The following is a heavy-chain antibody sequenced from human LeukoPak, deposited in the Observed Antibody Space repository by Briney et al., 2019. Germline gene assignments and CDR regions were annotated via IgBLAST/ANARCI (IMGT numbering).Heavy chain of an antibody. V-gene: IGHV4-59*01. CDR1: GGSLSSFY. Sequence: PSETLSLTCAVSGGSLSSFYWSWMRQPPGEGLEWIGYIYHGGANMYNRSLKRRVTVSVVASKKQFSLWLPSVTAAATAIYYCTREKLSAGPHFEHWGRGLLVSVS. J-gene: IGHJ4*02. D-gene: IGHD6-13*01. CDR2: IYHGGAN. CDR3: TREKLSAGPHFEH.